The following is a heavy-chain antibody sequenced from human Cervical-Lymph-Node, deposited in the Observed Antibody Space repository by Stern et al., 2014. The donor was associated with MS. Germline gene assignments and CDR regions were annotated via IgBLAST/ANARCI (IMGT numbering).Heavy chain of an antibody. V-gene: IGHV2-5*02. J-gene: IGHJ4*02. CDR3: AHRTAGPFDY. Sequence: ITLKESGPALVKPTQTLTLTCTFSGFSLSTSGLGVGRIRQPPGEALEWLAYVYWDDQKRYRPSLKSRLTITKDTSKNQVVLTLTNVDPVDTATYYCAHRTAGPFDYWGQGTLVTVSS. CDR2: VYWDDQK. CDR1: GFSLSTSGLG.